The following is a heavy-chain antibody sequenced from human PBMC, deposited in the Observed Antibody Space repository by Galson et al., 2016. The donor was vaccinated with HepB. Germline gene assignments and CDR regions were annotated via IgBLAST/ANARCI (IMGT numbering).Heavy chain of an antibody. Sequence: SCKASGGTFSSYTISWVRQAPGQGLEWMGRIIPILSIANYAQKFQGRVTITADKSTSTAYMELSSLRSEDTAVYYCARVRGWNDITRGGMDVWGKGTTVTVSP. CDR2: IIPILSIA. CDR3: ARVRGWNDITRGGMDV. J-gene: IGHJ6*04. V-gene: IGHV1-69*02. D-gene: IGHD1-1*01. CDR1: GGTFSSYT.